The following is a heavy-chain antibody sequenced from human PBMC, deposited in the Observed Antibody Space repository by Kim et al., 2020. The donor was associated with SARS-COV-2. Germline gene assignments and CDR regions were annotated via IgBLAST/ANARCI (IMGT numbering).Heavy chain of an antibody. Sequence: YAHSVRRRFNISRENTKNPVYLQMNSLSAEDTAVYYCARTLVLAGYYGMDVWGQGTTVTVSS. J-gene: IGHJ6*02. CDR3: ARTLVLAGYYGMDV. D-gene: IGHD6-13*01. V-gene: IGHV3-33*01.